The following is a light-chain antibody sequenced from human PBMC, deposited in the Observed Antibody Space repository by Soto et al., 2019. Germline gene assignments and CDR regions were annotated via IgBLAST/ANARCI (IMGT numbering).Light chain of an antibody. Sequence: EIVMAQSPATLSVSPGERATLSCRASQSVSSNLAWYQQKLGQAPRLLIYGASTRATGIPARFSGSGSGTEFTLTISSLQSEDFAVYYCQQYNNWPPEKTFGQGTKVDIK. J-gene: IGKJ1*01. CDR3: QQYNNWPPEKT. CDR1: QSVSSN. V-gene: IGKV3-15*01. CDR2: GAS.